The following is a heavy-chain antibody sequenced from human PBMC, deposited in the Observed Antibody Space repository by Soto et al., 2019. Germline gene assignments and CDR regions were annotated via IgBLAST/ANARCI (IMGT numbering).Heavy chain of an antibody. J-gene: IGHJ6*02. V-gene: IGHV3-53*01. Sequence: GGSLRLSCAASGFTVSSNYMSWVRQAPGKGLEWVSVIYSGGSTYYADSVKGRFTISRDNSKNTLYLQMNSLGAEDTAVYYCARDLRKAGTTVKRYYYYGMDVWGQGTTVTVSS. CDR3: ARDLRKAGTTVKRYYYYGMDV. CDR2: IYSGGST. CDR1: GFTVSSNY. D-gene: IGHD1-7*01.